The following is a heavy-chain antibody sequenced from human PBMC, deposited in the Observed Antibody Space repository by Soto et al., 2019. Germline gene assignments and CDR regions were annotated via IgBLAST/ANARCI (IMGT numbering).Heavy chain of an antibody. V-gene: IGHV1-18*01. CDR1: GDTFTNFG. CDR2: IATYNSNK. Sequence: ASVKVSCKTSGDTFTNFGLSWVRQAPGQGLEWMGWIATYNSNKNYAQKFQGRLTLTTDTSTSTGYMELKSLEYDDTAVYYCARVLRGVVNWFDPWGQGTLATVSS. J-gene: IGHJ5*02. CDR3: ARVLRGVVNWFDP. D-gene: IGHD3-10*01.